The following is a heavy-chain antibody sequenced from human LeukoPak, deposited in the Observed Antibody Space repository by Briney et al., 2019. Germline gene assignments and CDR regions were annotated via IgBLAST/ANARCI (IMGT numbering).Heavy chain of an antibody. CDR1: GYSFTSYW. V-gene: IGHV5-51*01. J-gene: IGHJ4*02. Sequence: GESLKISCKGSGYSFTSYWIGWVRQVPGKGLEWMGIIYPGDSDTRYSPSFQGQVTISADKSISTAYLQWSSLEASDTAMYYCARPAMVRGVILQHFDYWGQGTLVTVSS. D-gene: IGHD3-10*01. CDR2: IYPGDSDT. CDR3: ARPAMVRGVILQHFDY.